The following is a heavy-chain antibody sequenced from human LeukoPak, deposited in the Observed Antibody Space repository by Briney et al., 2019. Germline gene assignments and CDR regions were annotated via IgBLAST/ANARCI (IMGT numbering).Heavy chain of an antibody. CDR1: GGSISSYY. V-gene: IGHV4-4*07. CDR2: IYTSGST. Sequence: SETLSLTCTVSGGSISSYYWSWIRQPAGKGLEWIGRIYTSGSTNYNPSLKSRVTMSVDTSKNQFSLKLSSVTAADTAVYYCARVGTSGWYLGPLDYWGQGTLVTVSS. J-gene: IGHJ4*02. CDR3: ARVGTSGWYLGPLDY. D-gene: IGHD6-19*01.